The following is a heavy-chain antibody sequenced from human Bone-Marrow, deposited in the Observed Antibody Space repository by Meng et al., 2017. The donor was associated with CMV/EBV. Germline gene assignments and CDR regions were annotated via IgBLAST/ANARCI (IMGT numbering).Heavy chain of an antibody. CDR1: GYSFTSYW. V-gene: IGHV5-51*01. Sequence: GESLKISCKGSGYSFTSYWIGWVRQMPGKGLEWMGIIYPGDSGTRYSPSFQGQVTISADKSISTAYLQWSSLKASDTAMYYCARRGYCSSTSCYNVYYYYGMDVWGQGTTVTVSS. CDR3: ARRGYCSSTSCYNVYYYYGMDV. J-gene: IGHJ6*02. D-gene: IGHD2-2*02. CDR2: IYPGDSGT.